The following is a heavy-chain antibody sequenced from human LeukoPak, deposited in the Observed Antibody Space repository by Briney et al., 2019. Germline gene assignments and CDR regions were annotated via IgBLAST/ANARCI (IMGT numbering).Heavy chain of an antibody. V-gene: IGHV4-34*01. CDR3: ARRVYSSSPRVDY. D-gene: IGHD6-6*01. CDR1: DGSFSGYY. CDR2: INHSGST. Sequence: SSETLSLTCAVYDGSFSGYYWSWIRQPPGKGLEWIGEINHSGSTNYNPSLKSRVTISLDTSKSQFSLKVRYVTAADTAVYYCARRVYSSSPRVDYWGQGTLVTVSS. J-gene: IGHJ4*02.